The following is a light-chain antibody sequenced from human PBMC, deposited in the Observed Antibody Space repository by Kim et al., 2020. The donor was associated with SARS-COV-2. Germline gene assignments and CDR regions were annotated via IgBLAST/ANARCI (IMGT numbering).Light chain of an antibody. Sequence: EIVLTQSPATLSLSPGERGTLSCRASQYVSNYLAWYQQRPGQAPRLLIYDVSDRATAIPARFSGSGSGTDFTLTISSLEPEDFAVYYCQHRRSFGQGTKVDIK. CDR3: QHRRS. J-gene: IGKJ1*01. V-gene: IGKV3-11*01. CDR2: DVS. CDR1: QYVSNY.